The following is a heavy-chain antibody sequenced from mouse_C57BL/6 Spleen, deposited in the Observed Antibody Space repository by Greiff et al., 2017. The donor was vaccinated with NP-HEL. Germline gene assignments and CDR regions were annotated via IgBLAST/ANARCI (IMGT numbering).Heavy chain of an antibody. J-gene: IGHJ2*01. CDR2: IHPNSGST. CDR1: GYTFTSYW. D-gene: IGHD1-1*01. Sequence: QVQLQQPGAELVKPGASVKLSCKASGYTFTSYWMHWVKQRPGQGLEWIGMIHPNSGSTNYNEKFKSKATLTVDKSSSTAYMQLSSLTSEDSAVYYCARSRYGSRSYFDYWGQGTTLTVSS. V-gene: IGHV1-64*01. CDR3: ARSRYGSRSYFDY.